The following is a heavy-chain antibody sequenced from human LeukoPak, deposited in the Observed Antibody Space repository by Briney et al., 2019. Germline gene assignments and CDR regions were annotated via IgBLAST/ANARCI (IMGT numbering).Heavy chain of an antibody. Sequence: SVKVSCKASGGTFSSYAISWVRQAPGQGLEWMGGIIPIFGTANYAQKFQGRVTITADKSTSTAYMELSSLRSEDTAVYYCARDYGSSSPYYYYMDVWGKGTTVTVSS. J-gene: IGHJ6*03. D-gene: IGHD6-6*01. CDR1: GGTFSSYA. V-gene: IGHV1-69*06. CDR2: IIPIFGTA. CDR3: ARDYGSSSPYYYYMDV.